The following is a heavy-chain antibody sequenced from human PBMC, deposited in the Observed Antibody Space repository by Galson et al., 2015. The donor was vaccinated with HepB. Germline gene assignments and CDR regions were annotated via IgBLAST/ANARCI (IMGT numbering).Heavy chain of an antibody. Sequence: SVKVSCKASGGTFSSYAISWVRQAPGQGLEWMGGIIPIFGIANHAQKFQGRVTITADESTSTAYMELSSLRSEDTAVYYCARDLAAGTRGWGQGTLVTVSS. CDR2: IIPIFGIA. D-gene: IGHD6-13*01. CDR1: GGTFSSYA. J-gene: IGHJ4*02. CDR3: ARDLAAGTRG. V-gene: IGHV1-69*13.